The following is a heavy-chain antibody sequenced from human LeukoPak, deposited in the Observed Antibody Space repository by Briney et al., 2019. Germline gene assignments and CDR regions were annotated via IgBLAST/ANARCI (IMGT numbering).Heavy chain of an antibody. CDR3: AKDRQGSQSSGEDY. J-gene: IGHJ4*02. V-gene: IGHV3-30*02. CDR1: GFTFSSYA. D-gene: IGHD7-27*01. CDR2: IRYDGSNK. Sequence: GRSLRLSCAASGFTFSSYAMHWVRQAPGKGLEWVAFIRYDGSNKYYADSVKGRFTISRDNSNNTLYLQINSLRAEDTAVYYRAKDRQGSQSSGEDYWGQGTLVTVSS.